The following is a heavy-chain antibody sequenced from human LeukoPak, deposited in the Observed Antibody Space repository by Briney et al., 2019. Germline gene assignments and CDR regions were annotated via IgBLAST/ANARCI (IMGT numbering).Heavy chain of an antibody. V-gene: IGHV4-34*01. CDR1: LGSFSCYY. CDR3: ARGYAFDI. J-gene: IGHJ3*02. CDR2: INHSGST. Sequence: TETLSLTCAGYLGSFSCYYWSGIRQPAAKGREWIGEINHSGSTNYKASLKSRVTISVDTSKNQFSLKLSSVSAADRAVYYCARGYAFDIWGQGTMVTVSS.